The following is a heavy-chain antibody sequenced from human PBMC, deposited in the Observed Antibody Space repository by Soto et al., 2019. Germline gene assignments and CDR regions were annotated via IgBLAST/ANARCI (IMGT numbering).Heavy chain of an antibody. CDR1: GGSVNSGDYY. V-gene: IGHV4-61*08. Sequence: QVQLQESGPGLVKPSETLSLTCTVSGGSVNSGDYYWSWIRQPPGKGLEWIGYIYYSGSANYNPSRKSXXTXSXXTSKNQFSLKLSSVTAADTAVYYCARFGYYYGMDVWGQGTTVTVSS. CDR3: ARFGYYYGMDV. D-gene: IGHD3-16*01. CDR2: IYYSGSA. J-gene: IGHJ6*02.